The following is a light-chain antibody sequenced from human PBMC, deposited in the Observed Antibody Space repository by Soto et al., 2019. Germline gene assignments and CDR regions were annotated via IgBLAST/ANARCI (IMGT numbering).Light chain of an antibody. V-gene: IGKV4-1*01. J-gene: IGKJ1*01. CDR2: WAS. CDR1: RVFLYKSNNKNH. Sequence: DIVMTQSPGSLAVSLGERATMNFKCIRVFLYKSNNKNHLAWYQQKPGQPPKLLIYWASSRESGVPVRFSGGGSGTDFTLAISSLQAEDVAIYYCQQYYSTPWTFGQGTKVDNK. CDR3: QQYYSTPWT.